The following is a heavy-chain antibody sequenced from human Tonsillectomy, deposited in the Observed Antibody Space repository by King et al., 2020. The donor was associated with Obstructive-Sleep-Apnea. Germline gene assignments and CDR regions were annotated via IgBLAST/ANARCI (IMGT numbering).Heavy chain of an antibody. CDR3: ARDEMATMGEYFQH. CDR1: GLTFSTYA. J-gene: IGHJ1*01. CDR2: ISYDGSNK. Sequence: VQLVESGGGVVQPGRSLRLSCVASGLTFSTYAMHWVRQAPGKGLEWVAVISYDGSNKYYADSVKGRFTVSRDNSKNTVSLQMNSLRVEDTAMYYCARDEMATMGEYFQHWGQGTLVTVSS. D-gene: IGHD5-24*01. V-gene: IGHV3-30*04.